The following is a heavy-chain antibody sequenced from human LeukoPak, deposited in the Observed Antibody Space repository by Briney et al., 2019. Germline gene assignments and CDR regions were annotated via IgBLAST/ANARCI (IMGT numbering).Heavy chain of an antibody. V-gene: IGHV3-7*05. CDR2: IKQDGSET. D-gene: IGHD6-13*01. CDR1: GFTFSAYR. CDR3: ARDPYSSSWSYGMDV. Sequence: GGALRLSCAASGFTFSAYRMSWVRQAPGKGLEWVANIKQDGSETVYVDSVKGRFTISRDNAQSSLYLQMNSLRAEDTAVYYCARDPYSSSWSYGMDVWGQGTAVTVSS. J-gene: IGHJ6*02.